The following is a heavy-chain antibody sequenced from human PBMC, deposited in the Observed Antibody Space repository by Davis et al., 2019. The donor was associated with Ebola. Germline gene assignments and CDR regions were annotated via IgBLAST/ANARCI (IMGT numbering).Heavy chain of an antibody. J-gene: IGHJ4*02. D-gene: IGHD3-10*02. CDR3: VRDYLFAFDS. CDR1: GFTFTSYS. CDR2: INTRGDAR. Sequence: GESLKIPCVTPGFTFTSYSFNRIRQTPGKGLEWIAHINTRGDARVYADSGRGRFTISRDDAANSLSLQMDSLKHEDTAVYYCVRDYLFAFDSWGQGTPVTVSS. V-gene: IGHV3-48*02.